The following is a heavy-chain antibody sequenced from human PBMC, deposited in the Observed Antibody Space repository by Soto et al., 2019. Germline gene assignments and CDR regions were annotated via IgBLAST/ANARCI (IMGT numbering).Heavy chain of an antibody. CDR2: VYPGDSES. J-gene: IGHJ4*02. Sequence: GESLKISCKGPGYSFTNFWIGWVRQMPGKGLEWMGIVYPGDSESIYSPSFQGQVTISVDKSISTSYLQWSSLKASDTAMYYCARSLGYCSGGTCVADYFDYWGQGTLVTVSS. V-gene: IGHV5-51*01. CDR1: GYSFTNFW. D-gene: IGHD2-15*01. CDR3: ARSLGYCSGGTCVADYFDY.